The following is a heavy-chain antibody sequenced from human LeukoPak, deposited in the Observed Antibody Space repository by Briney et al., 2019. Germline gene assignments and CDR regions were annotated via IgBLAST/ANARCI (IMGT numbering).Heavy chain of an antibody. CDR1: RFTFSSYA. CDR2: ITSGSGT. V-gene: IGHV3-23*01. J-gene: IGHJ4*02. Sequence: GGSLRLSCAASRFTFSSYAMTWVRQAPGKGLEWVSTITSGSGTYYADSVKGRFTISRDNSENTLYLQMNSLRAEDTAVYFCAKGFSIVGERDWGQGTLVTVSS. D-gene: IGHD1-26*01. CDR3: AKGFSIVGERD.